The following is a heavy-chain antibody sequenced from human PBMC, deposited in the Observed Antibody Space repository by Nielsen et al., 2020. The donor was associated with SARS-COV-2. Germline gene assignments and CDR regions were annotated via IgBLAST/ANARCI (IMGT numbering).Heavy chain of an antibody. CDR2: IIPIFGTA. J-gene: IGHJ3*02. CDR3: AREYCSGGSCYSAHDAFDI. Sequence: SVQVSCKASGGTFSSYAISWVRQAPGQGLEWMGGIIPIFGTANYAQKFQGRVTITADKSTSTAYMELSSLRSEDTAVYYCAREYCSGGSCYSAHDAFDIWGQGTMVTVS. CDR1: GGTFSSYA. V-gene: IGHV1-69*06. D-gene: IGHD2-15*01.